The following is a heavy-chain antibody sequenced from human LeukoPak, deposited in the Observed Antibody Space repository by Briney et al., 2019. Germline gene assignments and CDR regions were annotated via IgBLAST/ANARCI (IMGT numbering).Heavy chain of an antibody. V-gene: IGHV4-38-2*01. CDR1: GHSTTRGYY. Sequence: PSETLSLTCDISGHSTTRGYYWAWFRQSSGKGPEWIATFFQSQKSFYNASLESRVIMSLDTSKSQFSLNLTSVTAADTAVYYCARVLPVPYLLDSWGQGTHVTVSS. D-gene: IGHD3-10*02. CDR2: FFQSQKS. J-gene: IGHJ4*02. CDR3: ARVLPVPYLLDS.